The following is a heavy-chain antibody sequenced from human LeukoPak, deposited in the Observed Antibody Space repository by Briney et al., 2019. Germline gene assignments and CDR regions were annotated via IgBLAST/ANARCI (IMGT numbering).Heavy chain of an antibody. CDR3: AKEGMVRGGYYYYYMDV. Sequence: GGSLRLSCAASGFTFSSYGMSWVRQAPGKGLDWVSAISVIGGSTYYADSVKGRFTISRDNSKNTLYLQMNSLRAEDTAVYYCAKEGMVRGGYYYYYMDVWGKGTTVTISS. CDR1: GFTFSSYG. D-gene: IGHD3-10*01. V-gene: IGHV3-23*01. J-gene: IGHJ6*03. CDR2: ISVIGGST.